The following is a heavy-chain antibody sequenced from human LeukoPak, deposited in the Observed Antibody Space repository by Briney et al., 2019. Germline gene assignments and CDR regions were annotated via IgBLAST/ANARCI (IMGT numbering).Heavy chain of an antibody. D-gene: IGHD6-13*01. J-gene: IGHJ4*02. CDR1: GFPFNAYW. V-gene: IGHV3-7*03. CDR2: IRQDGDTK. Sequence: GGSLRLSCTASGFPFNAYWMTWVRQAPGKGLEWVANIRQDGDTKYYVDSVKGRFTISRDNAMNSLYLQMNSLRAEDTAIYYCARSLPYGTTWYGRSDFWGQGTLVTVSS. CDR3: ARSLPYGTTWYGRSDF.